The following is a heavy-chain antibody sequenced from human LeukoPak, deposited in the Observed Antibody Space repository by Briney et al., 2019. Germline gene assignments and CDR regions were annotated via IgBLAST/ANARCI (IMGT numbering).Heavy chain of an antibody. Sequence: ASVKVSCKASGYTFTSYGISWVRQAPGQGLEWMGWISAYNGNTDYAQNLQGRVAMTTETSTSTAYMDLRSLRSDDTAVYYCARPLYYDSTGYHQYYFDHWGQGTLVTVSS. D-gene: IGHD3-22*01. J-gene: IGHJ4*02. CDR2: ISAYNGNT. CDR3: ARPLYYDSTGYHQYYFDH. CDR1: GYTFTSYG. V-gene: IGHV1-18*01.